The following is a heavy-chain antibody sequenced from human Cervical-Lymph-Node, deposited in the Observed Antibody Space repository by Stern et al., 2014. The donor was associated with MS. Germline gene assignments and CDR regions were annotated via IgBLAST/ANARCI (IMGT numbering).Heavy chain of an antibody. CDR3: AREMGQQLIRFFDY. Sequence: VQLEESGAEVKKPGASLKISCKTSGYTFTTYYIHWVRQAPGQGLEWLGLINPSGGATSSAQKFQGRVTVTRDTSTSTVYMELSSLKSEDTAIYYCAREMGQQLIRFFDYWGQGTPVTVSS. V-gene: IGHV1-46*01. CDR2: INPSGGAT. J-gene: IGHJ4*02. CDR1: GYTFTTYY. D-gene: IGHD6-13*01.